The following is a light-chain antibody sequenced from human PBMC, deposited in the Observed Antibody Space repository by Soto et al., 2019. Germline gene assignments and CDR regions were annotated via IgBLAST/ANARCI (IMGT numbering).Light chain of an antibody. V-gene: IGKV3-20*01. Sequence: EIVLTQSPDTLSLSPGERATLSYRASQSLSGSYLAWYQQRPGQAPRLLIYDASGRATGIPDRFSGSGSGTDFTLTISRLEPEDFAVYYCQQYGSSPITFGQGTRLEIE. CDR2: DAS. J-gene: IGKJ5*01. CDR1: QSLSGSY. CDR3: QQYGSSPIT.